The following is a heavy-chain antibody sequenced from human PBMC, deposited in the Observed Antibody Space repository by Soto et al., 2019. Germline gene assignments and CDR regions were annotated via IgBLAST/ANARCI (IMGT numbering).Heavy chain of an antibody. CDR1: GFTFSSYW. J-gene: IGHJ6*02. CDR3: ARDPLIGDTDYGLDV. V-gene: IGHV3-74*01. D-gene: IGHD2-21*01. Sequence: GGSLRLSCAASGFTFSSYWMHWVRQAPGKGLVWVSRIDNDGSSTSYAESVKGRFTISRDNAKSTLYLEMSSLRAGDTAVYYCARDPLIGDTDYGLDVWGQGTTVTVSS. CDR2: IDNDGSST.